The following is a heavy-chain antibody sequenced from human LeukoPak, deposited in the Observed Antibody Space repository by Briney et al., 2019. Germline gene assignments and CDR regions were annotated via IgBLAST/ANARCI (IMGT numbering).Heavy chain of an antibody. D-gene: IGHD4-17*01. Sequence: SETLSLTCTVSGGSISIGGYYWSWIRQHPGKGLEWIGYIYYSGSTYYNPSLKSRVTISVDTSKNQFSLKLSSVTAADTAVYYCAREVIDYGDSYWGQGTLVTVSS. V-gene: IGHV4-31*03. CDR3: AREVIDYGDSY. CDR1: GGSISIGGYY. J-gene: IGHJ4*02. CDR2: IYYSGST.